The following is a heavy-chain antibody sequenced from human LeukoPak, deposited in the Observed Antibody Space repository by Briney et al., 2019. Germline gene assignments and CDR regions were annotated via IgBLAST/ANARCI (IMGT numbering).Heavy chain of an antibody. J-gene: IGHJ5*02. V-gene: IGHV1-58*02. D-gene: IGHD2-2*01. CDR2: IVVGSGNT. CDR1: GFTFTSSA. Sequence: VASVKVSCKASGFTFTSSAMQWVRQARGQRLEWIGWIVVGSGNTNYAQKFQERVTITRDMSTSTAYMELSSLRSEDTAVYYCARAWDFDIVVVPWFDPWGQGTLVTVSS. CDR3: ARAWDFDIVVVPWFDP.